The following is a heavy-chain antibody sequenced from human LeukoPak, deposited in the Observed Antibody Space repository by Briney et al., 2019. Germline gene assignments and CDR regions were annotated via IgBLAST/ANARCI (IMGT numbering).Heavy chain of an antibody. CDR3: ARTLGAIGYGMDV. D-gene: IGHD3-16*01. CDR2: IYYSGST. Sequence: SETLSLTCTVSGGSISSYYWSWIRQPPGKGLEWIGYIYYSGSTNYNPSLKSRVTISVDTSKNQFSLKLSSVTAADTAAYYCARTLGAIGYGMDVWGQGTTVTVSS. CDR1: GGSISSYY. J-gene: IGHJ6*02. V-gene: IGHV4-59*01.